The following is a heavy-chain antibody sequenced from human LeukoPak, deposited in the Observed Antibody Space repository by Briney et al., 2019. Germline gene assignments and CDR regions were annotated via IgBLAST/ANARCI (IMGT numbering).Heavy chain of an antibody. CDR3: ARDPFGYFDL. V-gene: IGHV3-21*01. Sequence: GGSLRLSCAASGFTFSSYSMNWVRQAPGKGLEWVSSISSSSSYIYYADSVKGRFTISRDNAKNSLYLQMNSLGAEDTAVYYCARDPFGYFDLWGRGTLVTVSS. CDR2: ISSSSSYI. J-gene: IGHJ2*01. CDR1: GFTFSSYS.